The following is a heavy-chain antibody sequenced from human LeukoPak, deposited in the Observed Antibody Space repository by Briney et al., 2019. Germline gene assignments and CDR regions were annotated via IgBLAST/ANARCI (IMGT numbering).Heavy chain of an antibody. CDR3: ARWRRGSYCSSTSCYHWFDP. CDR1: GGTFSSYA. D-gene: IGHD2-2*01. J-gene: IGHJ5*02. Sequence: SVKVSCKASGGTFSSYAISWVRQAPGQGLEWMGGIIPIFGTANYAQKFQGRVTVTADESTSTAYMELSSLRSEDTAVYYCARWRRGSYCSSTSCYHWFDPWGQGTLVTVSS. V-gene: IGHV1-69*13. CDR2: IIPIFGTA.